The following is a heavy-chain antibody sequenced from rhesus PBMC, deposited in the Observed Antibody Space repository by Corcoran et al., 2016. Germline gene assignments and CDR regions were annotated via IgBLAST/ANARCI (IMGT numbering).Heavy chain of an antibody. V-gene: IGHV1-111*01. J-gene: IGHJ4*01. D-gene: IGHD3-22*01. CDR3: ATTVVFLGWSDIDY. CDR1: GYTFTAYY. Sequence: EVQLVQSGAEVKKPGASVKISCTASGYTFTAYYLPWGRQPPGKGLEWMGRVDTEDGEADYAQKFQDRVTITRDTSTDTAYMELSSLRSEDTAVYYCATTVVFLGWSDIDYWGQGVLVTVSS. CDR2: VDTEDGEA.